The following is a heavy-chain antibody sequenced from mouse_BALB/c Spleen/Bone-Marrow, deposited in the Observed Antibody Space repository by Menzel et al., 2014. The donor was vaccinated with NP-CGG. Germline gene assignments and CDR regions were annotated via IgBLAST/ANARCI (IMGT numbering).Heavy chain of an antibody. V-gene: IGHV1-4*01. CDR3: AKSLRWYFDV. D-gene: IGHD1-1*01. Sequence: VQLQQSGAALARPGASVKMSCKASGYTFTSYTMHWVKQRPGQGLEWIGYINPSSGYTNYNQKFKDKTTLTADKSSSTAYMQLSSLTSEDSAVYYCAKSLRWYFDVWGAGTTVTVSS. CDR2: INPSSGYT. J-gene: IGHJ1*01. CDR1: GYTFTSYT.